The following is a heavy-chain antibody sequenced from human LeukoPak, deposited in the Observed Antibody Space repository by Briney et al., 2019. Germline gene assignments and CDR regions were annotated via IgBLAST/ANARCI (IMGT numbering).Heavy chain of an antibody. V-gene: IGHV4-34*01. CDR2: INHSRST. Sequence: SQSLSPTHPVYGGFFSGYYCSWIRQPPGKGLEWLGEINHSRSTKYNPSLKSRVTISVDTSKNQFSLKLSSVTAAGMAVYYCARRRLQRQFDIWGQGAMVTVSS. CDR1: GGFFSGYY. J-gene: IGHJ3*02. CDR3: ARRRLQRQFDI. D-gene: IGHD5-24*01.